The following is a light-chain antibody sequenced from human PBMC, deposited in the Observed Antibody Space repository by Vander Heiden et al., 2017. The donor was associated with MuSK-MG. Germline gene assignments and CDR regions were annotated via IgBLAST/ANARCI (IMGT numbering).Light chain of an antibody. J-gene: IGKJ2*01. CDR1: QSLLFTSNNKNY. Sequence: DIVMTQSPDSLALSLGERATFNCKSSQSLLFTSNNKNYLAWYQQKPGQPPKLLFYWASTRESGVSDRFSGSGSGTDFTLTISSLQAEDVAVYYCQQYDRTPYAFGQGTKMEIK. CDR3: QQYDRTPYA. CDR2: WAS. V-gene: IGKV4-1*01.